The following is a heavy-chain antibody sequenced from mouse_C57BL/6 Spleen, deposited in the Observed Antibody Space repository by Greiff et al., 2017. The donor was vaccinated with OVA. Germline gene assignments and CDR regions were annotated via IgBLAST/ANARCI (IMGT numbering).Heavy chain of an antibody. CDR3: ARESVNWYFDV. J-gene: IGHJ1*03. CDR2: IYPGSGNT. Sequence: VQLQQSGAELVRPGASVKLSCKASGYTFTDYYINWVKQRPGQGLEWIARIYPGSGNTYYNEKFKGKATLTAEKSSSTAYMQLSSLTSEDSTVYFCARESVNWYFDVWGTGTTVTVSS. V-gene: IGHV1-76*01. CDR1: GYTFTDYY.